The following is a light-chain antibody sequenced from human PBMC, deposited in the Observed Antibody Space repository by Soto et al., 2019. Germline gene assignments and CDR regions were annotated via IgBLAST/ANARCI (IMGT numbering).Light chain of an antibody. CDR1: QTINIF. Sequence: DIWMTQSPSSLYDSVGDRVTTTCRASQTINIFLKWYQQKPGKAPKLLIYAASSLQSGVPSRFSGSGSGTDFTLTISSLQPEDFATYYCQQSYSTPITFGQGTRLEIK. CDR2: AAS. CDR3: QQSYSTPIT. J-gene: IGKJ5*01. V-gene: IGKV1-39*01.